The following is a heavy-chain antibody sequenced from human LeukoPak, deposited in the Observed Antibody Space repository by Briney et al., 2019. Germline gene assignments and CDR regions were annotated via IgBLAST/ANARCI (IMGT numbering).Heavy chain of an antibody. CDR2: IKQDGSET. CDR1: GFTFSSYW. CDR3: VRDYRYAGHESVY. D-gene: IGHD5-12*01. Sequence: GGSLRLSCAASGFTFSSYWMSWVRQAPGKGLEWVANIKQDGSETYYVDSVKGRFTISRDNAKTSLYLQMNSLRAEDTAVYYCVRDYRYAGHESVYWGQGTLVTVSS. J-gene: IGHJ4*02. V-gene: IGHV3-7*01.